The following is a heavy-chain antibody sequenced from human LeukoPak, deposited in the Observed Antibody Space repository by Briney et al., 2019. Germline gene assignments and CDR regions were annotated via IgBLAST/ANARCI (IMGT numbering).Heavy chain of an antibody. V-gene: IGHV1-18*01. CDR3: ARGPRGGYTINTFDY. J-gene: IGHJ4*02. Sequence: ASVKVSCKASGYTFTSYGISWGRQAPGQGLEWMGWISAYNGNTNYAQKLQGRVTMTTDTSTSTAYMELRSLRSDDTAVYYCARGPRGGYTINTFDYWGQGTLVTVSS. CDR1: GYTFTSYG. D-gene: IGHD5-12*01. CDR2: ISAYNGNT.